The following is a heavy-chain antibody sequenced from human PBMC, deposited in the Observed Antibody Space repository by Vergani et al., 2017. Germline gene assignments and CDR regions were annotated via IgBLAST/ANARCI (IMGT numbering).Heavy chain of an antibody. D-gene: IGHD2-2*01. J-gene: IGHJ3*02. CDR1: GFSLSRFW. V-gene: IGHV3-7*03. CDR3: AKDTIWGYCSSTSCRSTAFDI. CDR2: ISPDGSAT. Sequence: EVQLVESGGGLVQPGGSLRLSCAASGFSLSRFWMSWVRQAPEKGLEWVAHISPDGSATSYVDSVKGRFTISRDNTKNSLYLQMNSLRAEDTALYYCAKDTIWGYCSSTSCRSTAFDIWGQGTMVTVSS.